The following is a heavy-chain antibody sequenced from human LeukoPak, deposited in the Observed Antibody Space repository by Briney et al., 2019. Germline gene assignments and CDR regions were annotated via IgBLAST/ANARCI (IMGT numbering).Heavy chain of an antibody. CDR1: GYTFTGYY. D-gene: IGHD6-6*01. J-gene: IGHJ6*02. CDR2: INPNSGGT. CDR3: ARDIGAARPSGYYYYGMDV. Sequence: ASVKVSCKASGYTFTGYYMHWVRQAPGQGLEWMGRINPNSGGTNYAQKFQGRVTMTRDTSISTAYMELSRLRSGDTAVYYCARDIGAARPSGYYYYGMDVWGQGTTVTVSS. V-gene: IGHV1-2*06.